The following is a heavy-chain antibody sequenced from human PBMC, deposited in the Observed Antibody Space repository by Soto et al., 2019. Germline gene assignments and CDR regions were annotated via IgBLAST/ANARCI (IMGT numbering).Heavy chain of an antibody. CDR3: ARNMDYYYGPGSGNGHGF. D-gene: IGHD3-10*01. CDR2: INTKFGDT. CDR1: GYTFTAYY. J-gene: IGHJ6*02. V-gene: IGHV1-2*02. Sequence: QVQLVQSGAEVKEPGDSVRVSCEASGYTFTAYYIHWVRQAPGQGLEWMGWINTKFGDTTYAQDFQGRVSMTRDMSISTVYLVLSRLASDDTAISYCARNMDYYYGPGSGNGHGFWGQGTTVTVFS.